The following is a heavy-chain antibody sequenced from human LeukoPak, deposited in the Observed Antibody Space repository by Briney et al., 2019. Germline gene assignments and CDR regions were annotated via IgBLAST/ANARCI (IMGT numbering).Heavy chain of an antibody. V-gene: IGHV3-74*01. D-gene: IGHD5-24*01. CDR1: GFTFDDYA. CDR3: AKSGYNRFDY. J-gene: IGHJ4*02. Sequence: GGSLRLSCAASGFTFDDYAMHWVRQAPGKGLVWVSRLNSDGSSTSYADSVKGRFTISRDNSKNTLYLQMNSLRAEDTAVYYCAKSGYNRFDYWGQGTLVTVSS. CDR2: LNSDGSST.